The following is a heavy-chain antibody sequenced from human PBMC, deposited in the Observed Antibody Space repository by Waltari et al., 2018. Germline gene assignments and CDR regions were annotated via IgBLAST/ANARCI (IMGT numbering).Heavy chain of an antibody. D-gene: IGHD4-17*01. Sequence: QVQLVQSAAEVMKPASSVKVSCKASGSTFSSYAISWVRQAPGQGLEWMGGIIPILGIANYAQKFQGRVTITADESTSTAYMELSSLRSEDTAVYYCARGRGHYAEYDFDYWGQGTLATVSS. J-gene: IGHJ4*02. CDR1: GSTFSSYA. V-gene: IGHV1-69*04. CDR2: IIPILGIA. CDR3: ARGRGHYAEYDFDY.